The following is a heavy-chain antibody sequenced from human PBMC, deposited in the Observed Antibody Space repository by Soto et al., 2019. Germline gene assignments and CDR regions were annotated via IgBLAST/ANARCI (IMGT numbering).Heavy chain of an antibody. CDR2: IIPIFGTA. CDR3: ARAGEYCSGGSCYSYYYYGMDV. D-gene: IGHD2-15*01. CDR1: GGTFSSYA. J-gene: IGHJ6*02. V-gene: IGHV1-69*01. Sequence: QVQLVQSGAEVKKPGSSVKVSCKASGGTFSSYAISWVRQAPGQGLEWMGGIIPIFGTANYAQKFQGRVTITADESTSTAYMELSSLRSEDTAVYYCARAGEYCSGGSCYSYYYYGMDVLGQGTTVTVSS.